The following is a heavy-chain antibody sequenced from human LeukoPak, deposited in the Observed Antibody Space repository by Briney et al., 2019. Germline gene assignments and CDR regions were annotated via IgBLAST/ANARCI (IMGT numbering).Heavy chain of an antibody. V-gene: IGHV3-21*01. J-gene: IGHJ1*01. CDR3: ARESAYCGGDCDHH. Sequence: GGSLRLSCAASGFTFSSYTMNWVRQAPGKGLEWVSSISKSSTYIYYADSVKRRFTISRDNAKNSLYLQMNSLRDEDTAIYYCARESAYCGGDCDHHWGQGTLVTVSS. CDR1: GFTFSSYT. CDR2: ISKSSTYI. D-gene: IGHD2-21*02.